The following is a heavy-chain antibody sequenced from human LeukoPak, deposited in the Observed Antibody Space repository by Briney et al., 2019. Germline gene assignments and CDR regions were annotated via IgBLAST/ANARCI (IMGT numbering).Heavy chain of an antibody. CDR3: ARQKNYYGSGSYAPPLNWFDP. Sequence: PSETLSLTCTVSGYSISSGYYWGWIRQPPGEGLEGIGEINHSGSTNYNPSLKSRVTISVDTSKNHLSVKLSSGTAADTAVYYCARQKNYYGSGSYAPPLNWFDPWGQGTLVTVSS. D-gene: IGHD3-10*01. V-gene: IGHV4-38-2*02. CDR2: INHSGST. J-gene: IGHJ5*02. CDR1: GYSISSGYY.